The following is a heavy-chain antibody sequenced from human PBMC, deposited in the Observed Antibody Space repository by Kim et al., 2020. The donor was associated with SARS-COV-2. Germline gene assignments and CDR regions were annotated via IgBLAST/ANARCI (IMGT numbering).Heavy chain of an antibody. J-gene: IGHJ4*02. CDR2: S. CDR3: VRYSGWYYFDY. D-gene: IGHD6-19*01. Sequence: SDYAVAVKSRITINPDTSKNQLSLQLTSVTPEDTAFYYCVRYSGWYYFDYWGQGTLVTVSS. V-gene: IGHV6-1*01.